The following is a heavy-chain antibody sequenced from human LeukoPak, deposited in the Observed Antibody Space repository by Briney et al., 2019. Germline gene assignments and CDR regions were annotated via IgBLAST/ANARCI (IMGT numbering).Heavy chain of an antibody. Sequence: SETLSLTCAVYGGSFSGYYWSWIRQPPGKGLAWIGEINHSGSTNYNPSLKSRVTISVDTSKNQFSLKLSSVTAADTAVYYCARGPYSSRHFDYWGQGTLVTVSS. CDR2: INHSGST. CDR1: GGSFSGYY. J-gene: IGHJ4*02. CDR3: ARGPYSSRHFDY. D-gene: IGHD6-13*01. V-gene: IGHV4-34*01.